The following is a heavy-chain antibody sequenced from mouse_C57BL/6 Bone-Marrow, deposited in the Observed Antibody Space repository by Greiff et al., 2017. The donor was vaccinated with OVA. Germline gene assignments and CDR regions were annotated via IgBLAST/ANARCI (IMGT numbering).Heavy chain of an antibody. J-gene: IGHJ3*01. CDR1: GYTFTSYW. CDR2: IYPGSGST. Sequence: VQLQQPGAELVKPGASVKMSCKASGYTFTSYWITWVKQRPGQGLEWIGDIYPGSGSTNYNEKFKSKATLTVDTSSSTAYMQLSSLTSEDSAVYYCARHYDYDGGPPYWGQGTLVTVSA. V-gene: IGHV1-55*01. CDR3: ARHYDYDGGPPY. D-gene: IGHD2-4*01.